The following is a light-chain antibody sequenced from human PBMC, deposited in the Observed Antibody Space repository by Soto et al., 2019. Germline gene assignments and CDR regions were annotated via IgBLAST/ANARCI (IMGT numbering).Light chain of an antibody. CDR3: QQANSFPYT. CDR1: QGISNW. CDR2: AAS. J-gene: IGKJ2*01. Sequence: DIPMTQSPSSVSASVGDRVTITCRASQGISNWLAWYQQKPGKAPELLIYAASSLQRGVPSRFSGTGSGTDFTLTISRLQPEDSATYYCQQANSFPYTFGQGTKLEIK. V-gene: IGKV1D-12*01.